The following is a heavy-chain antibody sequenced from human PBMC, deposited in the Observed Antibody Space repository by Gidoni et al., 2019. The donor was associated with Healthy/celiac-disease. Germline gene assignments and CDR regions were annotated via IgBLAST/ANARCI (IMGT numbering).Heavy chain of an antibody. Sequence: QVQLQESGPGLVKPSETLSLTCTVSGGSISSYYWSWIRQPPGKGLEWIGYIYYSGSTNYNPPLKSRVTISVDTSKNQFSLKLSSVTAADTAVYYCARRTVSYGMDVWGQGTTVTVSS. J-gene: IGHJ6*02. CDR3: ARRTVSYGMDV. D-gene: IGHD4-17*01. CDR2: IYYSGST. CDR1: GGSISSYY. V-gene: IGHV4-59*08.